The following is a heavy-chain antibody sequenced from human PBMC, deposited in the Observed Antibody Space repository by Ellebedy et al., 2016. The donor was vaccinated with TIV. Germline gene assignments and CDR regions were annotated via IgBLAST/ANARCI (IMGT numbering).Heavy chain of an antibody. Sequence: GESLKISCVASGFTFSNYAMTWVRQSPGKGLEWVSLISGRGGSTSYADSVKGRFTVSRDNSKTTLFLQMTSLRAEDTAVYYCARGPETRDGYKGIDYWGQGTQVTVSS. CDR2: ISGRGGST. D-gene: IGHD5-24*01. CDR3: ARGPETRDGYKGIDY. CDR1: GFTFSNYA. V-gene: IGHV3-23*01. J-gene: IGHJ4*02.